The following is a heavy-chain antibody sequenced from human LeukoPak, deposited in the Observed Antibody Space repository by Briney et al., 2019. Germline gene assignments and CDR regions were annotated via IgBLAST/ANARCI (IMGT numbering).Heavy chain of an antibody. V-gene: IGHV3-48*04. Sequence: GGSLRLSCAASGFTFSSYTMNWVRQAPGKGLEWVSYISSSGGTIYYADSVKGRFTISRDNAKNSLYLQMNSPRAEDTAVYYCARVGTSSNYYYYMDVWGKGTTVTVSS. D-gene: IGHD1-1*01. J-gene: IGHJ6*03. CDR1: GFTFSSYT. CDR3: ARVGTSSNYYYYMDV. CDR2: ISSSGGTI.